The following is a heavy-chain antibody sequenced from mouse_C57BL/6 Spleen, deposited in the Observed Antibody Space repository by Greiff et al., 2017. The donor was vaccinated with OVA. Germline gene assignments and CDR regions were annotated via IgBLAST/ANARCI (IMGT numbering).Heavy chain of an antibody. D-gene: IGHD2-4*01. CDR3: AKYDYDGYAMDY. J-gene: IGHJ4*01. CDR2: IYPRSGNT. V-gene: IGHV1-81*01. Sequence: QVHVKQSGAELARPGASVKLSCKASGYTFTSYGISWVKQRTGQGLEWIGEIYPRSGNTYYNEKFKGKATLTADKSSSTAYMELRSLTPEDSAVYFCAKYDYDGYAMDYWGQGTSVTVSS. CDR1: GYTFTSYG.